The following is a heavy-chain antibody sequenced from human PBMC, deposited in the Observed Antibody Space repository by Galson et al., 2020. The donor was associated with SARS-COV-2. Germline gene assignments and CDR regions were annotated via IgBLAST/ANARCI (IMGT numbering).Heavy chain of an antibody. CDR2: MYTSGST. V-gene: IGHV4-61*02. CDR1: GGSISSGSYY. D-gene: IGHD3-10*01. J-gene: IGHJ4*02. Sequence: SETLSLTCTVSGGSISSGSYYWSWIRQPAGKGLEWIGRMYTSGSTNYNPSLKSRVTISGDTPKNQFSLRLSSVTAADTAVYYCARSVRGVGSAYDYWGQGTLLTVSS. CDR3: ARSVRGVGSAYDY.